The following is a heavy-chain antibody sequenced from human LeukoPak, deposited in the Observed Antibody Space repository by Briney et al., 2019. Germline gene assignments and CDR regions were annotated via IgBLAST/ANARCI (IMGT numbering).Heavy chain of an antibody. CDR3: ARFAMVRGVILSYYYMDV. J-gene: IGHJ6*03. D-gene: IGHD3-10*01. CDR2: INHSGST. Sequence: SETLSLTCAVYGGSFSGYYWSWIRQPPGKGLEWIGEINHSGSTNYNPSLKSRVTMSVDTSKNQFSLKLSSVTAADTAVYYCARFAMVRGVILSYYYMDVWGKGTTVTISS. V-gene: IGHV4-34*01. CDR1: GGSFSGYY.